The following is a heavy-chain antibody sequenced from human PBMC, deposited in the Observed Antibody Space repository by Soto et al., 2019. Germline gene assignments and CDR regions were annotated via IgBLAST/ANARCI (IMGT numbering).Heavy chain of an antibody. CDR2: ISAFNGNT. J-gene: IGHJ6*03. CDR1: GYTFTTYD. V-gene: IGHV1-18*01. CDR3: ARAVSHFYHYYYMDV. D-gene: IGHD2-8*01. Sequence: QVQLVQSGAEVKKPGASVKVSCKASGYTFTTYDISWVRQAPGQGLEWMGWISAFNGNTNYAQKLQGRVTMTPDTSTSTAYMELRSLRSDDTAVYYCARAVSHFYHYYYMDVWGKGTTVTVSS.